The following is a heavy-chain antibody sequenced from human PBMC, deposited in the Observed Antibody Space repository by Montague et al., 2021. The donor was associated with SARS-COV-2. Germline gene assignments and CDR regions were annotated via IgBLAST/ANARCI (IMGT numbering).Heavy chain of an antibody. V-gene: IGHV4-61*02. Sequence: TLSLTCAVSGGSIITGSNFYWGWIRQSAGKGLEWIGRIHSSGCTNYNPSLKSRLTLSVDSSANQFSLKLTSVTAADTAVYYCARDYYDSTGLNWFDPWGQGILVTVSS. CDR2: IHSSGCT. CDR1: GGSIITGSNFY. J-gene: IGHJ5*02. CDR3: ARDYYDSTGLNWFDP. D-gene: IGHD3-22*01.